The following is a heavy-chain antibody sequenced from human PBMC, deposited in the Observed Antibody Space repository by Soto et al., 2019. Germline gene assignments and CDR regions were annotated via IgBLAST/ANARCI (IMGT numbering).Heavy chain of an antibody. V-gene: IGHV1-2*02. CDR2: INPNSGGT. CDR3: ASLCSGGSCYSEI. Sequence: ASVKVSCKASGYTFTGYYMHWVRQAPGQGLEWMGWINPNSGGTNYAQKFQGRVTMTRDTSISTAYTELSRLRSDDTAVYYCASLCSGGSCYSEIWGQGTLVTVSS. CDR1: GYTFTGYY. D-gene: IGHD2-15*01. J-gene: IGHJ4*02.